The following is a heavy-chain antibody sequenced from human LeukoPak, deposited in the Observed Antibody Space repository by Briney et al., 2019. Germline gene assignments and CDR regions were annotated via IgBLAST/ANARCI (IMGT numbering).Heavy chain of an antibody. Sequence: GGSLRLSCQASGFSFSSFAMHWVRQAPGKGLEWVAVISYDGSNKFYADSVKGRFTISRDDSKNTLYLQMNSLRAEDTAVYYCAKDGPPGSSGWYYFDYWGQGTLVTVSS. CDR2: ISYDGSNK. D-gene: IGHD6-19*01. J-gene: IGHJ4*02. CDR1: GFSFSSFA. CDR3: AKDGPPGSSGWYYFDY. V-gene: IGHV3-30*04.